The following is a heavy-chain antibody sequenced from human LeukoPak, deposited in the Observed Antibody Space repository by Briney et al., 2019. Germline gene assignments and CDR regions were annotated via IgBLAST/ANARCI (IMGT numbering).Heavy chain of an antibody. D-gene: IGHD6-19*01. Sequence: ASVKVSCKASGYTFTNYAMNWVRQAPGQGLEWMGWINTNTGNPAYAQGFTGRFVFSLDTSVSTAYLQISSLKAADTALYYCARVKRAVTSTGEAFDIWGLGTMVTVSS. CDR1: GYTFTNYA. J-gene: IGHJ3*02. V-gene: IGHV7-4-1*02. CDR3: ARVKRAVTSTGEAFDI. CDR2: INTNTGNP.